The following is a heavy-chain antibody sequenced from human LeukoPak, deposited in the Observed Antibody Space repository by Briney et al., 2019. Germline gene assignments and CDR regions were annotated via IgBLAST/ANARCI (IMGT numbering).Heavy chain of an antibody. Sequence: SETLSLTCAVYGGSFSGYYWSWIRQPPGKGLEWIGEINHSGSTNYNPSLKSRITISVDTPKNQFSLKLSSVTAADTAVYYCARKRRGVPNFDYWGQGTLVTVSS. V-gene: IGHV4-34*01. J-gene: IGHJ4*02. CDR2: INHSGST. D-gene: IGHD1-1*01. CDR3: ARKRRGVPNFDY. CDR1: GGSFSGYY.